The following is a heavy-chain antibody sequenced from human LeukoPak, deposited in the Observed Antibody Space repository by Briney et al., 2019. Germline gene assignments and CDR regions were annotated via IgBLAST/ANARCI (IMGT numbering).Heavy chain of an antibody. J-gene: IGHJ6*03. Sequence: NPSETLSLTCTVSGGSISSYYWSWIRQPAGKGPEWIGRIYTSGSTNYNPSLKSRVTMSVDTSKNQFSLKLSSVTAADTAVYYCARDIESSKGYYYYYMDVWGKGTTVTVSS. CDR1: GGSISSYY. D-gene: IGHD4-11*01. CDR3: ARDIESSKGYYYYYMDV. V-gene: IGHV4-4*07. CDR2: IYTSGST.